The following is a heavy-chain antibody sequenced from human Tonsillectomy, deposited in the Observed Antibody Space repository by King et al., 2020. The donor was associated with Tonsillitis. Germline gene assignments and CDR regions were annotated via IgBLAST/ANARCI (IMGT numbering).Heavy chain of an antibody. J-gene: IGHJ6*03. CDR1: GYSISTSHW. Sequence: VQLQESGPGLVKPPDTLSLTCAVSGYSISTSHWWGWIRQPPGKGLEWIGYIYYSGSTYYNPSLKSRVTMSVDTSKNQFSLKLSSLTAVDTAVYYCARAEKDQLLPNYYYYYYMDVWGKGTTVTVSS. D-gene: IGHD2-2*01. V-gene: IGHV4-28*03. CDR3: ARAEKDQLLPNYYYYYYMDV. CDR2: IYYSGST.